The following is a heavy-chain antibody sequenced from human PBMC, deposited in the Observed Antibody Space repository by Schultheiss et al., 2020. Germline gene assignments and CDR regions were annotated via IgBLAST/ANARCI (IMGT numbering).Heavy chain of an antibody. D-gene: IGHD2-21*01. J-gene: IGHJ6*02. CDR2: ISYDGSNK. CDR1: GFTFSSYA. Sequence: GGSLRLSCAASGFTFSSYAMHWVRQAPGKGLEWVAVISYDGSNKYYADSVKGRFTISRDNSKNTLYLQMNSLRAEDTAVYYCARDESVLWHMDVWGQGTTVTVSS. CDR3: ARDESVLWHMDV. V-gene: IGHV3-30-3*01.